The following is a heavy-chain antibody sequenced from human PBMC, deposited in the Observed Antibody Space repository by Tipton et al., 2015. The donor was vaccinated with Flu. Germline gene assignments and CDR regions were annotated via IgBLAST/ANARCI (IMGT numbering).Heavy chain of an antibody. CDR3: ARLPVSLGYDY. CDR1: GFTFSSYW. V-gene: IGHV3-7*01. D-gene: IGHD3-16*01. Sequence: SLRLSCEASGFTFSSYWMSWVRQASGKGMEWVANIKQDGSEKYYVDSVKGRFTISRDNAKNSLYLQMNSLRAEDTAVYYCARLPVSLGYDYWGQGTLVTVSS. J-gene: IGHJ4*02. CDR2: IKQDGSEK.